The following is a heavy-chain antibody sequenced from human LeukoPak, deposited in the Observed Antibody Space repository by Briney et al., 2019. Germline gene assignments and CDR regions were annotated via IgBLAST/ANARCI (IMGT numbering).Heavy chain of an antibody. CDR3: ARVHRSGWYVKDY. CDR2: IFYSGST. Sequence: SETLSLTCTVSGGSISTSNYYWGWIRQPPGKGLEWIGNIFYSGSTYYSPSLKSRVTISVDTSKIQFSLKLASVTAADTAVYCCARVHRSGWYVKDYWGQGTLVTVSS. CDR1: GGSISTSNYY. V-gene: IGHV4-39*07. J-gene: IGHJ4*02. D-gene: IGHD6-19*01.